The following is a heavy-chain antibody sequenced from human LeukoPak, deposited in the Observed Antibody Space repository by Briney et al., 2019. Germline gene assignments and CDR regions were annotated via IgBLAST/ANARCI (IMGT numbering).Heavy chain of an antibody. CDR1: GFSLSAYW. Sequence: GSLRLSCAASGFSLSAYWMTWVRQAPGKGLEWVANINRDGSQKNHVDSVKGRFTISRDNAKNSLYLQMNSLRAEDTAVYYCARDSTLYCNDGTCHWGLDLWGQGTVVTVSS. J-gene: IGHJ3*01. CDR2: INRDGSQK. V-gene: IGHV3-7*01. D-gene: IGHD2-15*01. CDR3: ARDSTLYCNDGTCHWGLDL.